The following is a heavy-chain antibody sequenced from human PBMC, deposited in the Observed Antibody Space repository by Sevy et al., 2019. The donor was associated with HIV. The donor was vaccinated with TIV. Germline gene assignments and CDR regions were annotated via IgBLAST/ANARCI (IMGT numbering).Heavy chain of an antibody. D-gene: IGHD3-10*01. Sequence: GGSLRLSCAASGFTFNGYGMHWVRQAPGKGLEWVAVILYDGSNEYYADSVKGRFTISRDNSKNTVYLQMNRLRTEDTAVYYRAKGLHYGSGSYYGGTDYWGQGTLVTVSS. J-gene: IGHJ4*02. CDR2: ILYDGSNE. CDR1: GFTFNGYG. CDR3: AKGLHYGSGSYYGGTDY. V-gene: IGHV3-30*18.